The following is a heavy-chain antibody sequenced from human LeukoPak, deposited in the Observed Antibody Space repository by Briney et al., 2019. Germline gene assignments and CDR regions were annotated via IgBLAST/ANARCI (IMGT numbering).Heavy chain of an antibody. CDR2: ITNTGTAT. J-gene: IGHJ4*02. V-gene: IGHV3-23*05. Sequence: PGGSLRLSCAASGFTFSIYAMSWVRQAPGKGLECVTVITNTGTATAYADSVKGRFTISRDNSKNTLYLQMNSLRAEDTAVYYCAKGTLGYCSGSSCYPFDSWGQGTLVTVSS. CDR3: AKGTLGYCSGSSCYPFDS. D-gene: IGHD2-15*01. CDR1: GFTFSIYA.